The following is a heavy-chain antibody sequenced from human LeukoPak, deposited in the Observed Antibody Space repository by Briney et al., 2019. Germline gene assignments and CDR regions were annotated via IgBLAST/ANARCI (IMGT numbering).Heavy chain of an antibody. CDR2: IYYSGST. Sequence: SETLSLTCTVSGGSISSSSYYWGWIRQPPGKGLGWIGSIYYSGSTYYNPSLKSRVTISVDTSKNQFSLKLSSVTAADTAVYYCARLGYYDSSGYDYWGQGTLVTVSS. J-gene: IGHJ4*02. CDR1: GGSISSSSYY. D-gene: IGHD3-22*01. V-gene: IGHV4-39*01. CDR3: ARLGYYDSSGYDY.